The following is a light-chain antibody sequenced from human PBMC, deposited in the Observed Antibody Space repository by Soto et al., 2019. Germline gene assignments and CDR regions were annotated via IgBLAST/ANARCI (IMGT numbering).Light chain of an antibody. CDR2: DAS. J-gene: IGKJ3*01. CDR1: QTINNL. Sequence: DIQMTQSPSTLSASVGDTVTITCRTSQTINNLLAWYQKKPGKAPGPLIFDASTVNPGVPSRFSGSGSGTDFTLTISDLQPDDFATYYCQRTYNAPFTFGPGTKVAIK. V-gene: IGKV1-5*01. CDR3: QRTYNAPFT.